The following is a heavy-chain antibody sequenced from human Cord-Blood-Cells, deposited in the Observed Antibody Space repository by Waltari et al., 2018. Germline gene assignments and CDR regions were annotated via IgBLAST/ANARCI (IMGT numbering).Heavy chain of an antibody. CDR3: AKWGLGLQFA. D-gene: IGHD2-21*01. V-gene: IGHV3-30*02. Sequence: QVQLVESGGGVVQPGGSLRPSCAASGSTFGSSGMPWVRQAPGKGLEWVAFIRYDGSNKYYADSVKGRFTISRDNSKNTLYLQMNSLRAEDTAVYYCAKWGLGLQFAWGQGTMVTVSS. J-gene: IGHJ3*01. CDR2: IRYDGSNK. CDR1: GSTFGSSG.